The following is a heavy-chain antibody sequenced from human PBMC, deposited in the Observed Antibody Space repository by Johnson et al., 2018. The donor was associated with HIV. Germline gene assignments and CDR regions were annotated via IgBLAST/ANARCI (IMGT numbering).Heavy chain of an antibody. J-gene: IGHJ3*02. CDR2: ISGSGSI. Sequence: EVQLVESGGGLVQPGGSLRLSCAASGFTFSSYAMSWVRQAPGKGLEWVSAISGSGSIGYADSVKGRFTISRDNAKNSLYLQINSLRTEDTALYYCARPRRDGYNQDAFDIWGQGTMVTVSS. CDR3: ARPRRDGYNQDAFDI. D-gene: IGHD5-24*01. CDR1: GFTFSSYA. V-gene: IGHV3-23*04.